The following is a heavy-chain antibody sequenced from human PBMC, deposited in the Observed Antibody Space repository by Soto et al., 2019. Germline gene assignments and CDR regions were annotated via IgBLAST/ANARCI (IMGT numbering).Heavy chain of an antibody. CDR2: IYYDGSNR. J-gene: IGHJ4*02. V-gene: IGHV3-33*01. D-gene: IGHD2-8*01. CDR3: ARAYCSNGVCYYYFDH. Sequence: QVQLVESGGGVVQPGRSLRLSCVASGFTFSTYAMHWVRQAPGKGLEWVAVIYYDGSNRNYADSVKGRFSISRDNSKNTLYLLMNSLRAEDTAVYYCARAYCSNGVCYYYFDHWGQGTLVTVSS. CDR1: GFTFSTYA.